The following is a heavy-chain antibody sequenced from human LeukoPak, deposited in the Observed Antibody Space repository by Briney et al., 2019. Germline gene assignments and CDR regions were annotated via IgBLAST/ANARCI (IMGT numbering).Heavy chain of an antibody. CDR3: ASVWFGELKMTV. D-gene: IGHD3-10*01. CDR1: GYTFTSYY. Sequence: ASVKVSCKASGYTFTSYYMHWVRQAPGQGLEWMGIINPSGGSTSYAQKFQGRVTMTRDTSTSTVYMELSSLRSEDTAVYYCASVWFGELKMTVWGQGTTVTVSS. J-gene: IGHJ6*02. CDR2: INPSGGST. V-gene: IGHV1-46*01.